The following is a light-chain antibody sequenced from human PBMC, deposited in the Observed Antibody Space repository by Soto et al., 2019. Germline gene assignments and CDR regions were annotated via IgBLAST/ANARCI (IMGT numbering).Light chain of an antibody. CDR3: QQYNNWPPMYT. V-gene: IGKV1-27*01. J-gene: IGKJ2*01. CDR2: AAS. CDR1: QGISDY. Sequence: DIQMTQSPSSLSASVGDRVTITCRASQGISDYLAWYQQKPGKVPKLLIYAASTLQSGVPSRFRGSGSGTDFTLTISSLQPEDVATYYCQQYNNWPPMYTFGQGTKVEIK.